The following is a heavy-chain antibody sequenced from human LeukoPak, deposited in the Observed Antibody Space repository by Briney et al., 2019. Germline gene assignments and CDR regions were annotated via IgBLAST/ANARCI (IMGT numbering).Heavy chain of an antibody. CDR1: GGSIISYY. Sequence: KPSETLSHTCTVSGGSIISYYWSWIRQPPGKGLEWIGYIYYSGSTNYNPSLKSRVTISVDTSKNQFSLKLSSVTAADTAVYYCARAGTPDYYYHMDVWRKGNTVTVSS. J-gene: IGHJ6*03. V-gene: IGHV4-59*01. CDR2: IYYSGST. CDR3: ARAGTPDYYYHMDV. D-gene: IGHD1-14*01.